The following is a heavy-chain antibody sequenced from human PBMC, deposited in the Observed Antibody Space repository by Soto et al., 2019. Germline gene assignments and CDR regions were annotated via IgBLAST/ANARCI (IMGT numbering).Heavy chain of an antibody. Sequence: QVQLVQSGAEVKKPGSSVKVSCKASGGTFGSYAISWVRQAPGQGLEWMGGIIPIPGTANYAQKFQGRVTIAADESTSTAYIELSSLRSEHTAVYYCARSQGSSTSLEIYYYYYYGMDVWGQGTTVTVSS. CDR3: ARSQGSSTSLEIYYYYYYGMDV. V-gene: IGHV1-69*01. D-gene: IGHD2-2*01. CDR1: GGTFGSYA. CDR2: IIPIPGTA. J-gene: IGHJ6*02.